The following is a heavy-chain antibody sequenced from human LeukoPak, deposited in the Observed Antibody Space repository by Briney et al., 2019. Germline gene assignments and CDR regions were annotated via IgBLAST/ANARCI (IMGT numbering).Heavy chain of an antibody. CDR1: GFIFDDYA. D-gene: IGHD5-24*01. Sequence: GGSLRLSCAASGFIFDDYAIHWVRQAPGKGLEWVSGISWNSGSMEYADSVKGRFTISRDNAKNSLYLQMNSLRAEDTALYYYAKDRGEMATRGVDYWGQGTLVTVSS. J-gene: IGHJ4*02. V-gene: IGHV3-9*01. CDR2: ISWNSGSM. CDR3: AKDRGEMATRGVDY.